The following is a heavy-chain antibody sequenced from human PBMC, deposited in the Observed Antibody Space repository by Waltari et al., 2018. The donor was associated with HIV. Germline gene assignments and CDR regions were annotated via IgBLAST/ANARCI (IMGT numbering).Heavy chain of an antibody. CDR3: ARAFCGGDCPPGNC. J-gene: IGHJ4*02. CDR1: GYTFTRYK. Sequence: QLVQSGAEVKKPGASVKVSCKASGYTFTRYKIYWVRQAPGQGLEWMGVIDPSGGSTNYAQNFQGRVTITRDTSTSTVYMEMSSLRYEDTAIYYCARAFCGGDCPPGNCWGQGTLVTVSS. V-gene: IGHV1-46*01. D-gene: IGHD2-21*02. CDR2: IDPSGGST.